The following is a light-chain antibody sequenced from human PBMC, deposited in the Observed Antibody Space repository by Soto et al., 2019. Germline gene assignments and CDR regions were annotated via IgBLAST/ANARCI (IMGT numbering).Light chain of an antibody. Sequence: QSVLTQPASVSGSPGQSITISFTGTRSEVGAYDFVSWYQQHPDKAPKLMIYEVRGRPSGVSNRFSGSKSFNTATLTISGLQAEDEADYYCSSHTTRNTRVFGTGTKVTVL. V-gene: IGLV2-14*03. J-gene: IGLJ1*01. CDR2: EVR. CDR1: RSEVGAYDF. CDR3: SSHTTRNTRV.